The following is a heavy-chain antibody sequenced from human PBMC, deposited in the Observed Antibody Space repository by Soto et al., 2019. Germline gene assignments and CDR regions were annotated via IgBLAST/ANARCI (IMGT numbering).Heavy chain of an antibody. Sequence: VQLVQSGAEVKKPGSSVKVSCKASAGTFSSYAISWVRQAPGQGLECMGGIIPIFGTANYAQKFQCRVTITADEATSTAYMELSSLRSEDTAVYYCARDPGGTLAYSGSYYGGLFDPWGQGTLVTVSS. V-gene: IGHV1-69*01. CDR2: IIPIFGTA. J-gene: IGHJ5*02. D-gene: IGHD1-26*01. CDR3: ARDPGGTLAYSGSYYGGLFDP. CDR1: AGTFSSYA.